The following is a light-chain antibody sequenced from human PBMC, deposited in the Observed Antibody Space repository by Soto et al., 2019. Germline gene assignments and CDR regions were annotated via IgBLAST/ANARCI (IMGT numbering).Light chain of an antibody. CDR3: CSYAGSSTLYV. CDR2: EVS. Sequence: QSALTQPASVSGSPGQSITISCTGTSSDVGSYNLVSWYQQHPGKATKLMIYEVSKRPSGVSNRFSGSKAGNTASLTISGLQAEDEADYYCCSYAGSSTLYVVGTGTKLTVL. J-gene: IGLJ1*01. CDR1: SSDVGSYNL. V-gene: IGLV2-23*02.